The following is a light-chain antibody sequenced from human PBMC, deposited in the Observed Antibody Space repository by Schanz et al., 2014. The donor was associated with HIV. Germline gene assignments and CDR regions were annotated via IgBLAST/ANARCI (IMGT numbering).Light chain of an antibody. J-gene: IGLJ2*01. Sequence: QSVLTQPPSASGTPGQRVTISCSGSSSNIGSNYVYWYQQLPGTAPKLLIYRNNQRPSGVPDRFSGSKSGTSASLAISGLQSVDEADYYCGTWDESLNVVFGGGTKLTVL. CDR2: RNN. CDR1: SSNIGSNY. CDR3: GTWDESLNVV. V-gene: IGLV1-47*01.